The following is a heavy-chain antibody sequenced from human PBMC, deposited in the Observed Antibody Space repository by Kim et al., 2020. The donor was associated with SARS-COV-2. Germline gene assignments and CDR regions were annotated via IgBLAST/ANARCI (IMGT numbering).Heavy chain of an antibody. J-gene: IGHJ4*02. D-gene: IGHD4-17*01. CDR1: GFTVSSNY. CDR3: ARIRLSEGIDY. V-gene: IGHV3-53*01. Sequence: GGSLRLSCAASGFTVSSNYMSWVRQAPGKGLEWVSVIYSGGSTYYADSVKGRFTISRDNSKNTLYLQMNSLRAEDTAVYYCARIRLSEGIDYWSQGTLVTVSS. CDR2: IYSGGST.